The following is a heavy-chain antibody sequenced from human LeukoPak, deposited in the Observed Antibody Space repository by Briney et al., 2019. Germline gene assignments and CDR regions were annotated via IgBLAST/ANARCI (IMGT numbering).Heavy chain of an antibody. CDR2: IGGGADYT. CDR3: TTKTGYDSSGSDY. D-gene: IGHD3-22*01. J-gene: IGHJ4*02. Sequence: GGSLRLSCAASGFTFSTYAMAWVRQAPGKGLEWVSAIGGGADYTFYADSVTGRFTISRDNSKNTLYLQMNSLKTEDTAVYYCTTKTGYDSSGSDYWGQGTLVTVSS. CDR1: GFTFSTYA. V-gene: IGHV3-23*01.